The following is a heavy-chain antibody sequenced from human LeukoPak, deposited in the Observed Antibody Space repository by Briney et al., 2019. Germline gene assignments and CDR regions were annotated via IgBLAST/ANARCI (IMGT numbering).Heavy chain of an antibody. D-gene: IGHD5-12*01. Sequence: GGSLRLPWSASGFTFSSYWMHWVRQAPGKGLVLVSRINSDWSSTSYADSVKGRFTISRDNAKNTLYQQMNRLRAEDTAVYYCARGRSRGWSFGYWGQGTLVTVSS. CDR2: INSDWSST. J-gene: IGHJ4*02. CDR1: GFTFSSYW. CDR3: ARGRSRGWSFGY. V-gene: IGHV3-74*01.